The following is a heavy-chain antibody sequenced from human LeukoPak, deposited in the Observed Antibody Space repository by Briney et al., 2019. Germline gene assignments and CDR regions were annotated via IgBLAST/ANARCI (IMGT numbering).Heavy chain of an antibody. V-gene: IGHV4-4*02. CDR1: GDSIRSTNW. Sequence: SETLSLICAVSGDSIRSTNWWSCVRQSPEKGLEWIGEIYHGGSTNYNPSLKSRVTISVDRSKNHFSLKLISVTAADTAVYYCARRVWGLSGFDYWGQGTLVTVSS. CDR3: ARRVWGLSGFDY. CDR2: IYHGGST. D-gene: IGHD3-9*01. J-gene: IGHJ4*02.